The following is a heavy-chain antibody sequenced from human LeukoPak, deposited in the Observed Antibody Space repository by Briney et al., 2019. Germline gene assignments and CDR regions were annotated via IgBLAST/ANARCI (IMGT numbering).Heavy chain of an antibody. V-gene: IGHV1-69*13. Sequence: GASVKVSCKGSGGNFNNYAISWVRQAPGQGLEWMGGSVSSVVSVSYAQKFQGRVTFTADQSTNTVCIDMTSLRSEETAVSDWESRADPGRLGEWTYYYMDVWGKGTTVAVSS. CDR1: GGNFNNYA. CDR2: SVSSVVSV. D-gene: IGHD3-16*01. J-gene: IGHJ6*03. CDR3: ESRADPGRLGEWTYYYMDV.